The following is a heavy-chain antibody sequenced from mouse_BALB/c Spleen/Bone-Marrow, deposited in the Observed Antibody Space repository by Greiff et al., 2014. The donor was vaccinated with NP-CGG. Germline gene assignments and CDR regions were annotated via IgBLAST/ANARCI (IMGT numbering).Heavy chain of an antibody. Sequence: EVQRVESGAELVKPGAPVKLSCTASGFNIKDTYMHWVKQRPEQGLEWIGRIDPANGNTKYDPKFQGKATITADTSSNTAYLQLSSLTSEDTAVYYCAIYYYGSSGFAYWGQGTLVTVSA. V-gene: IGHV14-3*02. J-gene: IGHJ3*01. D-gene: IGHD1-1*01. CDR1: GFNIKDTY. CDR3: AIYYYGSSGFAY. CDR2: IDPANGNT.